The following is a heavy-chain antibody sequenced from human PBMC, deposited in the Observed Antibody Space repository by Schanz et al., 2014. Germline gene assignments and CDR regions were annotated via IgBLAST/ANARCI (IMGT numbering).Heavy chain of an antibody. CDR2: ISGDHRNT. CDR1: GFSLDIFA. J-gene: IGHJ4*02. Sequence: EVHLLESGGGLVEPGGSLRLSCATSGFSLDIFAVSWVRQAPGKGLEWVSSISGDHRNTFYADSVKGRFTISRDNSKNTLYLQMNSLRAEDTAIYYCARGGFGEVSYFDYWGQGTLVTVSS. D-gene: IGHD3-10*01. V-gene: IGHV3-23*01. CDR3: ARGGFGEVSYFDY.